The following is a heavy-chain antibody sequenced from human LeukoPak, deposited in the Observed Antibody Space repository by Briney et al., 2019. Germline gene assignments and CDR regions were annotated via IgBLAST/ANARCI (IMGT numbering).Heavy chain of an antibody. D-gene: IGHD3-10*01. CDR2: INSDGSST. V-gene: IGHV3-74*01. CDR1: GFTFSSYW. CDR3: ARGPGVTMVRGVKAGWYLDL. J-gene: IGHJ2*01. Sequence: PGGSLRLSCAASGFTFSSYWMHWVRQAPGKGLVWVSRINSDGSSTSYADSVKGRFTISRDNAKNTLYLQMNSLRAEDTAVYYCARGPGVTMVRGVKAGWYLDLWGRGTLVTVTS.